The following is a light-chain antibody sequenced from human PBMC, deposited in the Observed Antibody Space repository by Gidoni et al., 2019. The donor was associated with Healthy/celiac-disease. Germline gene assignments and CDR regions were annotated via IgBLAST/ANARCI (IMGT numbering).Light chain of an antibody. Sequence: QSVLPQPPSASGTPGQRVTISCSGSSSNIGSNYVYWYQQLPGTAPKLLIYRNNQRPSGVPDRFSGSKSGTSASLAISGLRSEDEADYYCAAWDDSLSGQNVVFGGGTKLTVL. V-gene: IGLV1-47*01. J-gene: IGLJ2*01. CDR2: RNN. CDR3: AAWDDSLSGQNVV. CDR1: SSNIGSNY.